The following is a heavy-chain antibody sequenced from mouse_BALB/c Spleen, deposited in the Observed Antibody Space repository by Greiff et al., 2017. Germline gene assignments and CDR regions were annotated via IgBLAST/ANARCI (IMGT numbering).Heavy chain of an antibody. CDR2: IWAGGST. CDR1: GFSLTSYG. V-gene: IGHV2-9*02. CDR3: ARDGGYYGNFYAMDY. D-gene: IGHD2-1*01. J-gene: IGHJ4*01. Sequence: VKLMESGPGLVAPSQSLSITCTVSGFSLTSYGVHWVRQPPGKGLEWLGVIWAGGSTNYNSALMSRLSISKDNSKSQVFLKMNSLQTDDTAMYYCARDGGYYGNFYAMDYWGQGTSVTVSS.